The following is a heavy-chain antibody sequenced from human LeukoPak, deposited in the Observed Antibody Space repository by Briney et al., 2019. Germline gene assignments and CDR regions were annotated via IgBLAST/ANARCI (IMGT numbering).Heavy chain of an antibody. D-gene: IGHD3-10*01. V-gene: IGHV1-24*01. J-gene: IGHJ4*02. CDR2: FDPEDGET. Sequence: GASVKVSCKVSGYTLTELSMHWVRQAPGEGLEWMGGFDPEDGETIYAQKFQGRVTMTEDTSTDTAYMELRSLRSDDTAVYYCARASGGWFGNGTGSEFDYWGQGTLVTVSS. CDR3: ARASGGWFGNGTGSEFDY. CDR1: GYTLTELS.